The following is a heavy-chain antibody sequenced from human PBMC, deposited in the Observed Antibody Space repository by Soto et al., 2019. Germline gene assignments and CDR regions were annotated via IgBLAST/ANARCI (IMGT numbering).Heavy chain of an antibody. CDR3: AKLEKRLDLFYYGMDV. D-gene: IGHD1-1*01. Sequence: GGSLRLSCAASGFTFSSYGMHWVRQAPGKGLEWVAVISYDGSNKYYADSVKGRFTISRDNSKNTLYLQMNSLRAEDTAVYYCAKLEKRLDLFYYGMDVWGQGTTVTVSS. CDR1: GFTFSSYG. J-gene: IGHJ6*02. CDR2: ISYDGSNK. V-gene: IGHV3-30*18.